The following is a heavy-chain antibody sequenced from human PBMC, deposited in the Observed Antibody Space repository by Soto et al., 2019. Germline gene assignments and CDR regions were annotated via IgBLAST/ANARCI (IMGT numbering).Heavy chain of an antibody. CDR2: IYYSGST. CDR3: ARARGWDIVVVPAATYFDY. D-gene: IGHD2-2*01. J-gene: IGHJ4*02. Sequence: LSLTCTVSGGSISSGDYYWSWIRQPPGKGLEWIGYIYYSGSTYYNPSLKSRVTISVDTSKNQFSLKLSSVTAADTAVYYCARARGWDIVVVPAATYFDYWGQGTLVTVSS. V-gene: IGHV4-30-4*01. CDR1: GGSISSGDYY.